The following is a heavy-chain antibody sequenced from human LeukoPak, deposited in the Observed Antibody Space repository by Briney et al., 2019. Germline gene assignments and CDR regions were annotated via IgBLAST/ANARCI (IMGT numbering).Heavy chain of an antibody. CDR2: IWYDGSNK. D-gene: IGHD5-24*01. V-gene: IGHV3-33*08. CDR3: ARDRGGRWLQVYYFDY. CDR1: GFTFSGYT. J-gene: IGHJ4*02. Sequence: GGSLRLSCAASGFTFSGYTLPWVRQAPGKGLEWVAVIWYDGSNKYYADSVKGRFTISRDNSKNTLYLRVNSLRAEDTAMYYCARDRGGRWLQVYYFDYWGQGTLVTVSS.